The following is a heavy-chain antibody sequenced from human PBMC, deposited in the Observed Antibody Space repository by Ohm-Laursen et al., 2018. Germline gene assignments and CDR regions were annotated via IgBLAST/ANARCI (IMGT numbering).Heavy chain of an antibody. CDR3: ARLEGRYFDWLLENYYGMDV. CDR1: GYTFTSYG. J-gene: IGHJ6*02. CDR2: ISAYNGNT. D-gene: IGHD3-9*01. Sequence: ASVKVSCKASGYTFTSYGISWVRQAPGQGLEWMGWISAYNGNTNYAQKLQGRVTMTTDTSTSTAYMELRSLRSDDTAVYYCARLEGRYFDWLLENYYGMDVWGQGTTVTVSS. V-gene: IGHV1-18*01.